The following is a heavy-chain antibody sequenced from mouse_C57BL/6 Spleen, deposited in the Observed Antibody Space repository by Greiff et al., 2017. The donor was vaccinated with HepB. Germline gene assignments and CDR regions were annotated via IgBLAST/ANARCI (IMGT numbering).Heavy chain of an antibody. J-gene: IGHJ2*01. Sequence: DVKLVESGPELVKPGASVKISCKASGYTFTDYYMNWVKQSHGKSLEWIGDINPNNGGTSYNQKFKGKATLTVDKSSSTAYMELRSLTSEDSAVYYCAREVTTNYWGQGTTLTVSS. V-gene: IGHV1-26*01. CDR1: GYTFTDYY. D-gene: IGHD2-2*01. CDR3: AREVTTNY. CDR2: INPNNGGT.